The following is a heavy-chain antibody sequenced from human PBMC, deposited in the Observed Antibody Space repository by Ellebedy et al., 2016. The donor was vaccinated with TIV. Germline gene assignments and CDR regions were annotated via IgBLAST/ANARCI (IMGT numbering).Heavy chain of an antibody. V-gene: IGHV3-7*03. D-gene: IGHD3-10*01. CDR2: IKPGGNEK. J-gene: IGHJ4*02. CDR1: GFTFSDYW. Sequence: PGGSLRLSCAASGFTFSDYWMNWVRQAPGKGLEWVANIKPGGNEKFYVGSVVGRFTISRDNAKNSLYLQMDSLRAEDTAVYYCATDEGIYWGQGTLVTVSS. CDR3: ATDEGIY.